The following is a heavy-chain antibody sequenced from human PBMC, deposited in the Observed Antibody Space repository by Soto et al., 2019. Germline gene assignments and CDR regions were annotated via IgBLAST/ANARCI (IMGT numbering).Heavy chain of an antibody. CDR3: ARGRGSSWYFDY. J-gene: IGHJ4*02. D-gene: IGHD6-13*01. V-gene: IGHV4-30-4*01. CDR2: IYYTGST. CDR1: GGSISTGDYF. Sequence: PSETLSLTCTVSGGSISTGDYFWSWIRQPPGKGLEWIGYIYYTGSTFYNPSLRSRVTISGDTSKNEFSLKLSSVTAADTAVYSCARGRGSSWYFDYWGQGTLVTGSS.